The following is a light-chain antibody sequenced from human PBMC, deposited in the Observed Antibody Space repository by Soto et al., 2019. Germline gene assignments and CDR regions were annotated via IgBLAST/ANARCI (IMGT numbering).Light chain of an antibody. CDR2: DVS. Sequence: QSVLTQPASVSGSPGQSITISCTGTSSDVGGYNYVSWYQQHPGKVPKLMIYDVSNRSSGVSNRFSGPKSGNTASLTISGLQAEDEADYYCSSYTSSSTRVFGGGTKLTVL. J-gene: IGLJ2*01. CDR3: SSYTSSSTRV. V-gene: IGLV2-14*01. CDR1: SSDVGGYNY.